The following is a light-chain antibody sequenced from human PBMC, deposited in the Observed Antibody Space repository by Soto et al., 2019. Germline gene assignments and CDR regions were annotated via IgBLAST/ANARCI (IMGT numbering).Light chain of an antibody. V-gene: IGKV3-20*01. CDR3: QQYGSSPYT. J-gene: IGKJ2*01. Sequence: EIVLPQSPGTLSLSPGERATLSCRASQSVSSSYLAWYQQKPGQAPRLLIYGASSRATGIPDRFSGSGSGTDFTLTISRLEPEDFAVYYWQQYGSSPYTFGQGTKLEIK. CDR1: QSVSSSY. CDR2: GAS.